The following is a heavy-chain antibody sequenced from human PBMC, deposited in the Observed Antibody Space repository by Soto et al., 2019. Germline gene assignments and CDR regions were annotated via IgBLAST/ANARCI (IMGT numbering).Heavy chain of an antibody. CDR2: ISGSGGST. CDR3: AKGVIRFLECRD. J-gene: IGHJ3*01. V-gene: IGHV3-23*01. CDR1: GFTFSSYA. D-gene: IGHD3-3*01. Sequence: PGGSLRLSCAASGFTFSSYAMSWVRQAPGKGVEWVSAISGSGGSTYYADSVKGRFTISRDNSKNTLYLQINSLRAEDTAVYYCAKGVIRFLECRDWGQGTMVTVAS.